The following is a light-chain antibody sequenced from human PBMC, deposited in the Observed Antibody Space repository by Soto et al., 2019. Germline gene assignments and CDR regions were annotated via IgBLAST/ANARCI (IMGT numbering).Light chain of an antibody. Sequence: DIQMTQSPSTLSASVGDRVTITCRASQNINTWLAWYQQKPGKAPKLLIHDASILQSGVPSRFRGSTSGTEFTLTISSLQPDDFATYYCQQYNSYSRSFGGGTKVEIK. CDR2: DAS. V-gene: IGKV1-5*01. CDR1: QNINTW. CDR3: QQYNSYSRS. J-gene: IGKJ4*01.